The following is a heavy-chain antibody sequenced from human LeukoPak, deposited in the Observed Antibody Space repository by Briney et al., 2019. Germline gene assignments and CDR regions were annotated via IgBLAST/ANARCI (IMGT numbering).Heavy chain of an antibody. V-gene: IGHV3-30*02. CDR2: IRYDGSNK. D-gene: IGHD6-6*01. J-gene: IGHJ4*02. Sequence: GRSLRLSCAASGFTFSSYGMHWVRQAPGKGLEWVAFIRYDGSNKYYADSVKGRFTISRDNSKNTLYLQMNSLRAEDTAVYYCAKDRIAAKPYFDYWGQGTLVTVSS. CDR3: AKDRIAAKPYFDY. CDR1: GFTFSSYG.